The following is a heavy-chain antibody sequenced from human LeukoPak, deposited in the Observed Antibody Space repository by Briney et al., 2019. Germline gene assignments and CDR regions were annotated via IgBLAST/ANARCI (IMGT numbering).Heavy chain of an antibody. V-gene: IGHV3-30*02. CDR2: IRYDGSNK. J-gene: IGHJ3*02. Sequence: GGSLRLSCAASGFTFSSYGMHWVRQAPGKGLEWVAFIRYDGSNKYYADSVKGRFTISRDNSKNTLYLQMNSLRAEDTAVYYCAYPSTYYYDSSGPTHEAFDIWGQGTMVTVSS. CDR3: AYPSTYYYDSSGPTHEAFDI. D-gene: IGHD3-22*01. CDR1: GFTFSSYG.